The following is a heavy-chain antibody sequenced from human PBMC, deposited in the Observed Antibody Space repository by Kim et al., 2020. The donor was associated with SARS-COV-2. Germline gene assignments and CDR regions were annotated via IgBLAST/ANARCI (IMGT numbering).Heavy chain of an antibody. D-gene: IGHD3-9*01. J-gene: IGHJ6*03. CDR3: ARDPTLRYFDWSYYMDV. V-gene: IGHV3-74*01. Sequence: VKGRFTISRDNAKNTLYLQMNSLRAEDTAVYYCARDPTLRYFDWSYYMDVWGKGTTVTVSS.